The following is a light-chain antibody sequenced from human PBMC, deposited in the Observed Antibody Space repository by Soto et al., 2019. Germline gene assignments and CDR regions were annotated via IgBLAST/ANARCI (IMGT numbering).Light chain of an antibody. Sequence: QSALTQPPSVSGSPGQSVAISCIGASSDIGSYDRVSWYQQPPGTSPKLIIYDVTNRPSGVPDRFSGAKSGNTASLTISGLQTEDEADYYCTSFTSSSAYVFGTGTKLTVL. CDR3: TSFTSSSAYV. J-gene: IGLJ1*01. CDR2: DVT. CDR1: SSDIGSYDR. V-gene: IGLV2-18*02.